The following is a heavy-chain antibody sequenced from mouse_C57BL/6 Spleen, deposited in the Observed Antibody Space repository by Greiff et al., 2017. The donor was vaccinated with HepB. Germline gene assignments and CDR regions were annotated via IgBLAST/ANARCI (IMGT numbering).Heavy chain of an antibody. CDR2: IDPENGDT. CDR3: THGVHFDC. D-gene: IGHD1-1*01. Sequence: EVQLQQSGAGLVRPGASVKLSCTASGFNIKDDYMHWVKQRPEQVLEWIGWIDPENGDTEYASEFQGKATITADTSSNTAYLQLSSLPSEDTAVYYCTHGVHFDCWGHGTPPIVSS. CDR1: GFNIKDDY. V-gene: IGHV14-4*01. J-gene: IGHJ2*01.